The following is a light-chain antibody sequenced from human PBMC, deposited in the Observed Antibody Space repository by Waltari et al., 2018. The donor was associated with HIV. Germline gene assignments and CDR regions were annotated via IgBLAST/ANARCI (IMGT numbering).Light chain of an antibody. J-gene: IGLJ2*01. Sequence: QTVVTQEPSLTVSPGGTVTLTCAPSTGAVTSGYYPNWFQQKPGQAPRALIYSTSNKNSWTPARFSGSLLGGKAALTLSGVHPEDEAEYYCLLYYGGAQLGVFGGGTKLTVL. V-gene: IGLV7-43*01. CDR2: STS. CDR3: LLYYGGAQLGV. CDR1: TGAVTSGYY.